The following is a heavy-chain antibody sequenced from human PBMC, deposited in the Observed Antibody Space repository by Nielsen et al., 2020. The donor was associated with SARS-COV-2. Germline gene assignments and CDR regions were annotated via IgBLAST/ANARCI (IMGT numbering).Heavy chain of an antibody. CDR3: ARLVVVPAAIILNWFDP. D-gene: IGHD2-2*02. CDR1: GGSISSGGYY. J-gene: IGHJ5*02. V-gene: IGHV4-31*03. CDR2: IYYSGST. Sequence: SETLSLTCTVSGGSISSGGYYWSWIRQHPGKGLEWIGYIYYSGSTYYNPSLKSRVTISVDTSKNQFSLKLSSVTAADTAVYYCARLVVVPAAIILNWFDPWGQGTLVTVSS.